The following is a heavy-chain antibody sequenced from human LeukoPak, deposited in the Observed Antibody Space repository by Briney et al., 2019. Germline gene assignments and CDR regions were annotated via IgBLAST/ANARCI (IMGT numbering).Heavy chain of an antibody. CDR2: INPDGTGA. J-gene: IGHJ2*01. Sequence: GGSLRLSCAASGFTFNSYWMDWVRQAPGKGLIWVSRINPDGTGASYADSVKGRFTISRDNAQNTLYLQMDSLRAEDTAVYYCAKGDSSDYNWYFDLWGRGTLVTVSS. CDR3: AKGDSSDYNWYFDL. V-gene: IGHV3-74*01. D-gene: IGHD3-22*01. CDR1: GFTFNSYW.